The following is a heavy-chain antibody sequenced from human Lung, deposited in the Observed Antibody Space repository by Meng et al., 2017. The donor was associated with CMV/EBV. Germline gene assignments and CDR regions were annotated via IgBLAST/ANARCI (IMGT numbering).Heavy chain of an antibody. Sequence: SCAASGFTFSSYEMNWVRQAPGKGLEWVSYISSSGSTIYYADSVKGRFTVSRDNAKNSLYLQMNSLRAEDTAVYYCAREGVYYDSSGYLDYWGQGTXVTVSS. CDR2: ISSSGSTI. CDR1: GFTFSSYE. J-gene: IGHJ4*02. V-gene: IGHV3-48*03. D-gene: IGHD3-22*01. CDR3: AREGVYYDSSGYLDY.